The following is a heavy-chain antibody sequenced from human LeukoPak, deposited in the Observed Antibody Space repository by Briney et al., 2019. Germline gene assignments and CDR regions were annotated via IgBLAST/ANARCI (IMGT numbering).Heavy chain of an antibody. V-gene: IGHV3-15*01. J-gene: IGHJ6*03. CDR2: IKRKSDGGTR. CDR1: GFTFSDAW. CDR3: TTDPRIAGAGSPDYNFYYMDV. Sequence: NAGGSLRLSCAGSGFTFSDAWMSWVRQAPGKGLECVGRIKRKSDGGTRDYAAPVKGRFTISRDDSKNTVYLQMNSLKTEDTAVYFCTTDPRIAGAGSPDYNFYYMDVWGKGTTVTVSS. D-gene: IGHD6-13*01.